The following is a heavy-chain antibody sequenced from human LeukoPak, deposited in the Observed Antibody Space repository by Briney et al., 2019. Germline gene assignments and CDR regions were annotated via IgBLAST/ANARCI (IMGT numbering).Heavy chain of an antibody. V-gene: IGHV7-4-1*02. CDR3: ARQGPGYCSSTSCYGVDY. CDR1: GHTFTSSA. CDR2: INTNTGNP. J-gene: IGHJ4*02. D-gene: IGHD2-2*01. Sequence: ASVKVSCKASGHTFTSSAMNWVRQAPGQGLEWMGWINTNTGNPTYAQGFTGRFVFSLDTSVSTAYLQISSLKAEDTAAYYCARQGPGYCSSTSCYGVDYWGQGTLVTVSS.